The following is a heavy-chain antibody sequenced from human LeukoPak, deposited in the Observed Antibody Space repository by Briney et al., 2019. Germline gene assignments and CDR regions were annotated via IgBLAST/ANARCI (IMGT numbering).Heavy chain of an antibody. J-gene: IGHJ4*02. CDR1: GYSFTSYW. CDR3: YRFYTHPHFDY. V-gene: IGHV5-51*01. CDR2: IYPGDSDT. Sequence: GESLKISCKGSGYSFTSYWIGWVRQMPGKGLGWMGIIYPGDSDTRYSPSFQGQVTISADKSISTAYLQWSSLKASDTAMYYCYRFYTHPHFDYWGQGTLVTVSS. D-gene: IGHD1-14*01.